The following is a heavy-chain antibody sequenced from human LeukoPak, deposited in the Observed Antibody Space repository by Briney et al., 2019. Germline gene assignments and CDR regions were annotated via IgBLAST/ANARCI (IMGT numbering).Heavy chain of an antibody. J-gene: IGHJ6*01. D-gene: IGHD4-17*01. V-gene: IGHV3-43*02. CDR1: GFTFGGYA. CDR3: AGDRSGYYCYDGMDV. Sequence: PGGSLRLSCAASGFTFGGYAMHWVRQAPGKGLEWVSLISGDGGSTYYGDSVKGRSTISRDNSKNSLYLQMNSLRTEDTALYYCAGDRSGYYCYDGMDVWGQGTTVTVSS. CDR2: ISGDGGST.